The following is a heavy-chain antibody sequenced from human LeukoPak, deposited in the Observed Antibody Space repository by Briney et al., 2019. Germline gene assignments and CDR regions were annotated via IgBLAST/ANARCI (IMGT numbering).Heavy chain of an antibody. D-gene: IGHD2-15*01. CDR2: INSDGSYT. CDR1: GFTFSSYW. Sequence: GGSLRLSCTASGFTFSSYWMHWVRQAPGKGPVWVSLINSDGSYTDFADSVKGRFTISRDNAQSTLYLQMNSLRAEDTAVYYCATEVRESGASSRNAFDIWGQGTVVSVSS. J-gene: IGHJ3*02. CDR3: ATEVRESGASSRNAFDI. V-gene: IGHV3-74*01.